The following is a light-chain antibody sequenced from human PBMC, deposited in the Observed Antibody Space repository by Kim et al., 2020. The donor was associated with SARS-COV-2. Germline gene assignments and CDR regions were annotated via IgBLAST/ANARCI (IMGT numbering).Light chain of an antibody. J-gene: IGLJ3*02. Sequence: VSQGQTASITCIGDELGNVYSSWYQQKPGQSPMLIIYQDSKRPSGIPERFSASSSGNTATLTVSETQSVDEADYYCQAWDGSTSWAFGGGTRLTVL. V-gene: IGLV3-1*01. CDR2: QDS. CDR3: QAWDGSTSWA. CDR1: ELGNVY.